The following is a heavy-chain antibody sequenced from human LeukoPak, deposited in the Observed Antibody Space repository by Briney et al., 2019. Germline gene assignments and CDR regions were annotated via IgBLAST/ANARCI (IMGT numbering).Heavy chain of an antibody. J-gene: IGHJ4*02. CDR2: IYYSGST. V-gene: IGHV4-39*01. CDR3: ARLRYYDFWSGYIY. D-gene: IGHD3-3*01. Sequence: SETLSLTCTVSGGSISSSSYYWGWIRQPPGKGLEWIGSIYYSGSTHYNPSLKSRVTISVDTSKNQFSLKLSSVPAADTAVYYCARLRYYDFWSGYIYWGQGTLVTVSS. CDR1: GGSISSSSYY.